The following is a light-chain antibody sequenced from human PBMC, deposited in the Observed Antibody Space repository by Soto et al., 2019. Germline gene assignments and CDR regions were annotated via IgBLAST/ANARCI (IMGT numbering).Light chain of an antibody. V-gene: IGLV2-8*01. CDR3: SAHGGTNPYV. CDR1: ASDIGGYTF. J-gene: IGLJ1*01. CDR2: DVN. Sequence: QSALTQPPSASGSPGQSVAISCTGTASDIGGYTFVSWYQQHPGKAPKLLIYDVNKSPSGVPDRFSGSKSDNTASLTASGLQAEDEADYYCSAHGGTNPYVFGTGTKLTVL.